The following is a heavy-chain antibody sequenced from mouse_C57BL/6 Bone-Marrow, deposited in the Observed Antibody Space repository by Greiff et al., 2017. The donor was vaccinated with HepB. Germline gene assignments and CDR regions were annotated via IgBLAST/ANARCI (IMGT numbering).Heavy chain of an antibody. CDR2: INPSSGYT. CDR1: GYTFTSYW. D-gene: IGHD1-1*01. CDR3: ARVAGYYYGSSYGYFDV. J-gene: IGHJ1*03. Sequence: VQLQQSGAELAKPGASVKLSCKASGYTFTSYWMHWVKQRPGQGLEWIGYINPSSGYTKYNQKFKDKATLTAYKSSSTAYMQLSSLTYEDSAVYYCARVAGYYYGSSYGYFDVWGTGTTVTVSS. V-gene: IGHV1-7*01.